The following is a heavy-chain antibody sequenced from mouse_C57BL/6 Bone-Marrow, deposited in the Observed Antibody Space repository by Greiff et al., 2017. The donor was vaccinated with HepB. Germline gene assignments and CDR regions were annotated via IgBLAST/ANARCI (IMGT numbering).Heavy chain of an antibody. CDR3: ARLYDGYFYWYFDV. D-gene: IGHD2-3*01. CDR1: GYTFTDYY. CDR2: INPYNGGT. J-gene: IGHJ1*03. V-gene: IGHV1-19*01. Sequence: VQLQQSGPVLVKPGASVKMSCKASGYTFTDYYMNWVKQSHGKSLEWIGVINPYNGGTSYNQKFKGKATLTVDKSSSTAYMELRSLTSEDSAVYYCARLYDGYFYWYFDVWGTGTTVTVSS.